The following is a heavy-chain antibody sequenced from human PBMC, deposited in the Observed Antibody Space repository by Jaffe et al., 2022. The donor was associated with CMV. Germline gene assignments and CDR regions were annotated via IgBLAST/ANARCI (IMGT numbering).Heavy chain of an antibody. CDR1: GFTFSSYG. Sequence: QVQLVESGGGVVQPGRSLRLSCAASGFTFSSYGMHWVRQAPGKGLEWVAVIWYDGSNKYYADSVKGRFTISRDNSKNTLYLQMNSLRAEDTAVYYCARDRVVVVAADGPFDYWGQGTLVTVSS. CDR3: ARDRVVVVAADGPFDY. J-gene: IGHJ4*02. CDR2: IWYDGSNK. V-gene: IGHV3-33*08. D-gene: IGHD2-15*01.